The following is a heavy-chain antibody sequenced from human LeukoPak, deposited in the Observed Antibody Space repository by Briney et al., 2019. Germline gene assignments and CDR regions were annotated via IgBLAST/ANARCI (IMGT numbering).Heavy chain of an antibody. D-gene: IGHD1-14*01. CDR2: IIPIFGTA. J-gene: IGHJ6*02. V-gene: IGHV1-69*13. CDR3: ASENLAYFGMDV. Sequence: ASVKVSCKPSEPIFSSYAASWVRQAPELRRKWLGGIIPIFGTANYAQKFQGRVTITADESTSTAYMELSSLRAEDTAVYYCASENLAYFGMDVWGQGTTVTVS. CDR1: EPIFSSYA.